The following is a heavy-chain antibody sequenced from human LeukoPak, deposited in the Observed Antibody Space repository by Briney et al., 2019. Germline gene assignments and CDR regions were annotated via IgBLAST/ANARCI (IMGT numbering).Heavy chain of an antibody. J-gene: IGHJ4*02. V-gene: IGHV1-2*02. CDR2: INPNSGGT. D-gene: IGHD3-22*01. Sequence: ASVKVSCKASGYTFTGYYMHWVRQAPGQGLEWMGWINPNSGGTNYAQKFQGRVTMTRDTSISTAYMELSRLRSGDTAVYYCAKEDSSGYAIDYWGQGTLVTVSS. CDR3: AKEDSSGYAIDY. CDR1: GYTFTGYY.